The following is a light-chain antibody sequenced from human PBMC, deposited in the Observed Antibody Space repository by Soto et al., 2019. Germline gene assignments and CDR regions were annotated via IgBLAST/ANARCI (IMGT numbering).Light chain of an antibody. J-gene: IGKJ3*01. V-gene: IGKV1-33*01. CDR1: QDISNY. CDR2: DAS. Sequence: DIQMTQSPSSLSASVGDRVTITCQASQDISNYLNWYQQKPGKAPKLLIYDASNLETGVPSRFSASGSGTDFTFTISSLQPEDIATYYCQQYDNLPLGFGPGTKVDIK. CDR3: QQYDNLPLG.